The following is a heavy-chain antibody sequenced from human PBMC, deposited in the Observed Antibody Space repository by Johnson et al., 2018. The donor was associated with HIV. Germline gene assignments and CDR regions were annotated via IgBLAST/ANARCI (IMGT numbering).Heavy chain of an antibody. CDR2: IKSKTDGGTT. J-gene: IGHJ3*02. Sequence: EVHLVESGGGLVKPGGSLRLSCAASGFTFSNAWMSWVRQAPGKGLEWVGRIKSKTDGGTTDYAAPVKGRFTISRDNSKNTLYLQMNSLRAEDTAVYYCAREKQNYYDSSGYAFDIWGQGTMVTVSS. CDR1: GFTFSNAW. CDR3: AREKQNYYDSSGYAFDI. D-gene: IGHD3-22*01. V-gene: IGHV3-15*01.